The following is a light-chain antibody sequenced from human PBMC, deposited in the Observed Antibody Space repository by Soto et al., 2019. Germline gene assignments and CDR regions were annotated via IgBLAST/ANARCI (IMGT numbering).Light chain of an antibody. Sequence: DIQMTQSPSSLSASVGDRVTITCRASQSVSSYLNWYQQRPGTAPKLLIYAASSLHSGVPSRFSRSGSGTDFTLTITGLQPEDFETYSCQQTYDTPWTLGQGTKVDIK. CDR1: QSVSSY. V-gene: IGKV1-39*01. CDR2: AAS. CDR3: QQTYDTPWT. J-gene: IGKJ1*01.